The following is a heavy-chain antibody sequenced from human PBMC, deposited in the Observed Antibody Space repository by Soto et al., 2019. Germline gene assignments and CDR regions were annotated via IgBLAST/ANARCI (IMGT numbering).Heavy chain of an antibody. V-gene: IGHV1-3*01. CDR2: INPDNGNT. J-gene: IGHJ5*02. Sequence: ASVKVSCKASGYTFTRYTMNWVRQAPGQRLEWMGWINPDNGNTKSSQKFQDRVIITRDTSASTAYMDLSSLRSEDTAVYYCARGIATGQLDPWGQGXPVTVSS. CDR1: GYTFTRYT. CDR3: ARGIATGQLDP. D-gene: IGHD2-15*01.